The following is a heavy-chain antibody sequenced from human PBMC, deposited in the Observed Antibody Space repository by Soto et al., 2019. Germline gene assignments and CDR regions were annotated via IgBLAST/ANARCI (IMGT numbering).Heavy chain of an antibody. V-gene: IGHV4-39*01. CDR1: GGSISSSSYY. Sequence: QLQLQESGPGLVKPSETLSLTCTVSGGSISSSSYYWGWIRQPPGKGLEWIGSIYYSGSTYYNPSLKSRVTISVDTSKNQFSLKLSSVTAADTAVYYCVRHSDYCTNGVCHFDYWGQGTLVTVSS. CDR3: VRHSDYCTNGVCHFDY. CDR2: IYYSGST. J-gene: IGHJ4*02. D-gene: IGHD2-8*01.